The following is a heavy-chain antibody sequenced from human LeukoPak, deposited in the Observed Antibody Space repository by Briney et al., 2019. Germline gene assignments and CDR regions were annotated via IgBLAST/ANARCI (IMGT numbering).Heavy chain of an antibody. CDR3: AKDDDCSSTRCYFYYYGMDV. Sequence: GGSLRLSCVASEFTFSSYGMHWVRQAPGKGLEWVAVISSEGSNKYYGDSVKGRFTISRDNSKNTLYLQMNSLRAEDTAVYYCAKDDDCSSTRCYFYYYGMDVWGQGTTVTVSS. D-gene: IGHD2-2*01. CDR2: ISSEGSNK. CDR1: EFTFSSYG. J-gene: IGHJ6*02. V-gene: IGHV3-30*19.